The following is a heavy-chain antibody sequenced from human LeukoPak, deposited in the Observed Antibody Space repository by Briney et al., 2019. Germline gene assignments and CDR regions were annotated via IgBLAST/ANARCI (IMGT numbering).Heavy chain of an antibody. D-gene: IGHD1-26*01. CDR2: ISGSGGVT. J-gene: IGHJ6*03. Sequence: PGGSLRLSCAASRFTFSSYAMSWVRQAPGKGLEWVSAISGSGGVTYYADSVKGRLTISRDNSNNTLYLQMNSLRAEDTAVYYCAKDLSGSSIERGYMDVWVKGTTVTVSS. CDR3: AKDLSGSSIERGYMDV. CDR1: RFTFSSYA. V-gene: IGHV3-23*01.